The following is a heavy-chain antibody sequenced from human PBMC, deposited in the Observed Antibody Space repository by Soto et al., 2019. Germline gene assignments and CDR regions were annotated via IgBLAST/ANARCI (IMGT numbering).Heavy chain of an antibody. Sequence: GGSLRLSCAASGFTFSSYSMNWVRQAPGKGLEWVSSISSSSSYIYYADSVKGRFTISRDNAKNSLYLQMNSLRAEDTAVYYCARVAGAAAGTADYWGQGTLVTVSS. CDR2: ISSSSSYI. CDR1: GFTFSSYS. CDR3: ARVAGAAAGTADY. J-gene: IGHJ4*02. D-gene: IGHD6-13*01. V-gene: IGHV3-21*01.